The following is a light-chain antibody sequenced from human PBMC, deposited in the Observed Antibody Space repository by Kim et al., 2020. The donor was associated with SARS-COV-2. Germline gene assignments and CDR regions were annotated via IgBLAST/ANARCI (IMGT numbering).Light chain of an antibody. CDR2: GVG. V-gene: IGLV2-8*01. CDR3: SSYASNIAWV. CDR1: SVYVGGYNY. J-gene: IGLJ3*02. Sequence: GQTATISCTGTSVYVGGYNYVSWSQQHPGKAPKLMIYGVGKRPSGVPDRFSGSKSGNTASLTVSGLQAEDEADYYCSSYASNIAWVFGGGTQLTVL.